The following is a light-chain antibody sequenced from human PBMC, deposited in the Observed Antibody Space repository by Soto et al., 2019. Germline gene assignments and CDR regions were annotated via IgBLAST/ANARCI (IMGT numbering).Light chain of an antibody. V-gene: IGKV1-27*01. J-gene: IGKJ3*01. CDR2: ATS. CDR3: QKYNDVPFT. CDR1: QGFSNY. Sequence: DIQMTQSPSSLSASVGDRVTITCRASQGFSNYLVWYQQKPGKVPMLLIYATSTLQSGVPSRFSGSGSGTDFTLTISSLQPEDVATYYCQKYNDVPFTFGPGTKVDIK.